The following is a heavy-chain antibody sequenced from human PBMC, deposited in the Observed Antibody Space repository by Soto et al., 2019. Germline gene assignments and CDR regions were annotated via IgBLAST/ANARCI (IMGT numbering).Heavy chain of an antibody. D-gene: IGHD3-10*01. J-gene: IGHJ5*02. V-gene: IGHV4-34*01. CDR2: INHSGST. CDR1: GGSFSDYY. CDR3: AIEGRYYASGRFWWFDP. Sequence: QVQLQQWGAGLLKPSETLSLTCAVYGGSFSDYYWSWIRQPPGKGLEWIGEINHSGSTNYNPSLKSRVTISVDTSKNQFSLKLSSVTAADTAVYYCAIEGRYYASGRFWWFDPWGQGTLVTVSS.